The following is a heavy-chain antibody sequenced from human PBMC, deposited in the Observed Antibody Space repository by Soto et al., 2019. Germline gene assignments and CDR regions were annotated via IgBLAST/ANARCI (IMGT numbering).Heavy chain of an antibody. V-gene: IGHV1-2*02. CDR2: INPTSGGT. CDR1: GYTFAAYY. CDR3: ARDPDYGDYWGYFFDS. Sequence: ASVKVSCKTSGYTFAAYYIHWIRQAPGQGLEWMGWINPTSGGTVYAQNFQDRVTMTRGTSISTAYMELRRLNSDDTAVYYCARDPDYGDYWGYFFDSWGQGTPVTVSS. J-gene: IGHJ4*02. D-gene: IGHD4-17*01.